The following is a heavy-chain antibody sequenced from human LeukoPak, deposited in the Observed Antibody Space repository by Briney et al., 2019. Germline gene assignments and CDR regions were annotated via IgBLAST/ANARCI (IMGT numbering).Heavy chain of an antibody. J-gene: IGHJ4*02. V-gene: IGHV3-33*01. CDR2: RGCDGRDK. Sequence: PGGSLRLSCAASGFTFSSYGMHWLRQAPAKGLEWVAVRGCDGRDKYYADTVKSRFTISRDNSKNTLYLQMTSLRAEDTAVYYWASHMVRGVITRKKFDYWGQGTLVTVSS. CDR3: ASHMVRGVITRKKFDY. D-gene: IGHD3-10*01. CDR1: GFTFSSYG.